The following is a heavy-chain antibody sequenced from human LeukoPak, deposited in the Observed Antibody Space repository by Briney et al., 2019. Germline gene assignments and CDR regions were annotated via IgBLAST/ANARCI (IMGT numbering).Heavy chain of an antibody. CDR3: ASSSIGYCSGGSCYRYYMDV. CDR2: IYYSGST. CDR1: GGSISSYY. V-gene: IGHV4-59*01. Sequence: SETLSLTCTVSGGSISSYYWSWIRQPPGKGLEWIGYIYYSGSTNYNPSLKSRVTISVDTSKNQFSLKLSSVTAADTAVYYCASSSIGYCSGGSCYRYYMDVWGKGTTVTVSS. J-gene: IGHJ6*03. D-gene: IGHD2-15*01.